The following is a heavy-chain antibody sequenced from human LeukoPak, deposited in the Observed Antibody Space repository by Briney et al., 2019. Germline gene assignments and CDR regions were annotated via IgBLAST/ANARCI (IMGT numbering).Heavy chain of an antibody. CDR1: GFTFSSYW. V-gene: IGHV3-74*01. CDR3: AREVLEGFSSSSSFDY. CDR2: INTDGSST. Sequence: PGGSLRLSCAASGFTFSSYWMHWVRQAPGKGLMWVSRINTDGSSTSYADSVKGRFTISRDNAKNSLYLQMNSLRAEDTAVYYCAREVLEGFSSSSSFDYWGQGTLVTVSS. D-gene: IGHD6-6*01. J-gene: IGHJ4*02.